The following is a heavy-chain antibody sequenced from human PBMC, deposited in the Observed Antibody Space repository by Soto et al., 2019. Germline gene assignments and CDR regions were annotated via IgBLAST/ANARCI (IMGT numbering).Heavy chain of an antibody. CDR2: INPKSGGT. D-gene: IGHD6-6*01. CDR3: ARGVSAAYITSCWFDP. J-gene: IGHJ5*02. CDR1: GYTFTGYY. V-gene: IGHV1-2*04. Sequence: ASVNVFCKASGYTFTGYYMHWVRQAPGHWLELMGWINPKSGGTKYAQKFQGWVTITRETSISTAYMELNRLRSDDAAVYYCARGVSAAYITSCWFDPWGQATLVTVST.